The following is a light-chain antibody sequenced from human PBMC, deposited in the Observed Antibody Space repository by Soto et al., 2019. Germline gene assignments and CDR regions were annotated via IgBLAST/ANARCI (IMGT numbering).Light chain of an antibody. J-gene: IGKJ1*01. V-gene: IGKV3-20*01. Sequence: EIVLTQSPGTLSLSPGERATLSCRASQSVRSTYLAWYQQIPGLAPRLLIYAASSRATGIPDRFSGSGSGTDFTLTISRLEPEDFAMYYCQQYGNSPATFGQGTKVEI. CDR2: AAS. CDR3: QQYGNSPAT. CDR1: QSVRSTY.